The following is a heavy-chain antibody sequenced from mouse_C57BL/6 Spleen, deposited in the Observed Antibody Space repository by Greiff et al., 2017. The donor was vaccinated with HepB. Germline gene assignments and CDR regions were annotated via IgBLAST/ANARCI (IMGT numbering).Heavy chain of an antibody. V-gene: IGHV10-1*01. Sequence: VQLVESGGGLVQPKGSLKLSCAASGFSFNTYAMNWVRQAPGKGLEWVARIRSKSNNYATYYADSVKDRFTISRDDSESMLYLQINNLKTEDTAMYYCVKGRLRQAYWYFDVWGTGTTVTVSS. CDR3: VKGRLRQAYWYFDV. CDR2: IRSKSNNYAT. J-gene: IGHJ1*03. CDR1: GFSFNTYA. D-gene: IGHD2-4*01.